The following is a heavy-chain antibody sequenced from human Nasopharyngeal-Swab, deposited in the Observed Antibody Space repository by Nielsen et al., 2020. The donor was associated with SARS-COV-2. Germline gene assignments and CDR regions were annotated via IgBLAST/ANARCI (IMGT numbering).Heavy chain of an antibody. CDR3: ATSPGSYLAY. CDR2: ISSSSSTI. D-gene: IGHD1-26*01. J-gene: IGHJ4*02. Sequence: VRQMPGKGLEWVSYISSSSSTIYYADSVKGRFTISRDNAKNSLYLQMNSLRDEDTAVYYCATSPGSYLAYWGQGTLVTVSS. V-gene: IGHV3-48*02.